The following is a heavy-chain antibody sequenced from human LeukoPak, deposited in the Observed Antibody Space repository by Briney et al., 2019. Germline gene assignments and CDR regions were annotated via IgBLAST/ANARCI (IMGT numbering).Heavy chain of an antibody. J-gene: IGHJ5*02. CDR3: ARGGYCSSTSCYARGPFDP. CDR1: GYTFTGYY. V-gene: IGHV1-2*02. CDR2: INPNSGGT. D-gene: IGHD2-2*01. Sequence: ASVKVSCKASGYTFTGYYMHWVRQAPGQGLEWMGWINPNSGGTNYAQKFQGRVTITRNTSISTAYMELSSLRSEDTAVYYCARGGYCSSTSCYARGPFDPWGQGTLVTVSS.